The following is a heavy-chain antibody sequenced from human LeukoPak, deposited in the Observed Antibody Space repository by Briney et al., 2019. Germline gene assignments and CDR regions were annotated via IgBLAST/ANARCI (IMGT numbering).Heavy chain of an antibody. J-gene: IGHJ4*02. CDR1: GFTVSNNY. Sequence: GGSLRLSCAASGFTVSNNYMSWVRQAPGKGLEWVSVVYSGGSTYYADSVKGRFTISRDNSKNTLYLQMNSLRAEDTAVYYCARDHRSYYDVSGDYYFDYWGQGTLVTASS. CDR3: ARDHRSYYDVSGDYYFDY. V-gene: IGHV3-53*01. CDR2: VYSGGST. D-gene: IGHD3-22*01.